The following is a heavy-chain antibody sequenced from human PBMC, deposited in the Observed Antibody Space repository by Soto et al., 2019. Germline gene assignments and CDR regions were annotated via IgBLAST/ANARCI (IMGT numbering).Heavy chain of an antibody. CDR1: GYTFSNYA. CDR3: ARDAQIPVPVVAPLGY. Sequence: ASVKVSCKTSGYTFSNYAMHWVRQAPGQRLEWMGWISTGNGATKYSQKFQGKVTITRDTSASTVYMEVNSLRSEDTAVYYCARDAQIPVPVVAPLGYWGQGTLVTVSS. D-gene: IGHD6-19*01. V-gene: IGHV1-3*04. J-gene: IGHJ4*02. CDR2: ISTGNGAT.